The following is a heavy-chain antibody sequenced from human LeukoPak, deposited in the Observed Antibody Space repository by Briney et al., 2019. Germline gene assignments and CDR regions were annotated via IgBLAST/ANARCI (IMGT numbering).Heavy chain of an antibody. CDR1: GFTFSTYS. Sequence: GGSLRLSCAASGFTFSTYSMSWVRQAPGKGLEWVSYLSKSSTYVYYAASVKGRFTISRDNAKNSLFLEMNSLRAEDTAVYYCARDREASDDFNWFDPWGQGTLVTVSS. CDR2: LSKSSTYV. D-gene: IGHD3/OR15-3a*01. V-gene: IGHV3-21*01. CDR3: ARDREASDDFNWFDP. J-gene: IGHJ5*02.